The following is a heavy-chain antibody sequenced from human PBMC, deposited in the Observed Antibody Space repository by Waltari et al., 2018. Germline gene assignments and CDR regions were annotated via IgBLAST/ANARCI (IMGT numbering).Heavy chain of an antibody. D-gene: IGHD5-18*01. Sequence: QVQLQESGPGLVKPSGTLSLTCAVSGCSITSSNWWSWVRQPPGKGLEWIGEIYHSGSTNYNPSLKSRVTISVDKSKNQFSLKMNSVTAADTAVYYCARTRGYSYGIYYYYYYGMDVWGHGTTVTVSS. J-gene: IGHJ6*02. CDR1: GCSITSSNW. CDR3: ARTRGYSYGIYYYYYYGMDV. V-gene: IGHV4-4*02. CDR2: IYHSGST.